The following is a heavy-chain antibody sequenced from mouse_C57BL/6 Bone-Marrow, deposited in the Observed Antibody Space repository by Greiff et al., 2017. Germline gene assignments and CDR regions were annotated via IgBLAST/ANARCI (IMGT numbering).Heavy chain of an antibody. Sequence: QVQLQQSGAELARPGASVKLSCKASGYTFTSYGISWVKQRPGQGLEWIGEIYPRSGNTYYHEKFKGKATLTVDKSSSTAYMELRSLTSEDSAVDYCARGGGGFFDYWGQGTTLTVSS. CDR1: GYTFTSYG. D-gene: IGHD1-1*02. CDR3: ARGGGGFFDY. CDR2: IYPRSGNT. V-gene: IGHV1-81*01. J-gene: IGHJ2*01.